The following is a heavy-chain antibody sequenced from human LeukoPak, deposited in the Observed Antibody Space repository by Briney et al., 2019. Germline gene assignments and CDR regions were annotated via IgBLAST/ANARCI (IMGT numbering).Heavy chain of an antibody. D-gene: IGHD3-22*01. CDR2: IRYDGSNK. J-gene: IGHJ4*02. Sequence: AGGSLRLSCTASGFTFSSYGMHWVRQAPGKGLEWVAFIRYDGSNKYYADSVKGRFTISRDNSKNTLHLQMNSLRAEDTAVYYCAKGTYYYDSSGWRYFDYWGQGTLVTVSS. V-gene: IGHV3-30*02. CDR1: GFTFSSYG. CDR3: AKGTYYYDSSGWRYFDY.